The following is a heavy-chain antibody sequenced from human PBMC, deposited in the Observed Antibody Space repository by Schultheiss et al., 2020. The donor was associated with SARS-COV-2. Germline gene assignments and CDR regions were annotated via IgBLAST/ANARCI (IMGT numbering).Heavy chain of an antibody. CDR2: ISYDGSNK. CDR3: AKGRDGYSYFDY. V-gene: IGHV3-30*04. D-gene: IGHD5-24*01. Sequence: GGSLRLSCAGSGFTFSSYTMNWVRQAPGKGLEWVAVISYDGSNKYYADSVKGRFTISRDNSKNTLYLQMNSLRAEDTAVYYCAKGRDGYSYFDYWGQGTLVTVSS. CDR1: GFTFSSYT. J-gene: IGHJ4*02.